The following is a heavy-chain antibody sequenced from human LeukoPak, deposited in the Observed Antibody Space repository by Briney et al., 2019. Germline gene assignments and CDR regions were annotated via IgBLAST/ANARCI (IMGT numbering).Heavy chain of an antibody. V-gene: IGHV1-69*01. CDR3: ARNLRYCSSTSCLGAFDI. CDR1: GGTFSSYA. CDR2: IIPIFGTA. D-gene: IGHD2-2*01. J-gene: IGHJ3*02. Sequence: SVKVSCKASGGTFSSYAISWVRQAPGQGLEWMGGIIPIFGTANYAQKFQGRVTITADESTSTAYMELSSLRSEDTAVYYCARNLRYCSSTSCLGAFDIWGQGTMVTVSS.